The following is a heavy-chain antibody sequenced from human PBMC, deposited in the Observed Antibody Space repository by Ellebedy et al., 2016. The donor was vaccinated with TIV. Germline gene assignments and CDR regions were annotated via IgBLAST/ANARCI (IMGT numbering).Heavy chain of an antibody. V-gene: IGHV4-34*01. CDR1: GGSFSGYY. CDR3: ARGHNCGSTSCYRRAYNWFDP. D-gene: IGHD2-2*01. CDR2: INHSGST. J-gene: IGHJ5*02. Sequence: SETLSLXCAVYGGSFSGYYWSWIRQPPGKGLEWIGEINHSGSTNYNPSLKSRVTISVDTSKNQFSLKLSSVTAADTAVYYCARGHNCGSTSCYRRAYNWFDPWGQGTLVTVSS.